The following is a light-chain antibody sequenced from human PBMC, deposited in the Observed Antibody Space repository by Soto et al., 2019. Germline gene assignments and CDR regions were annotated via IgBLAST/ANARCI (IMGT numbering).Light chain of an antibody. Sequence: DFQMTQSPSALSASVGDKVTMTCRASQSIGSWLAWYQQKPGKAPKVLIYDASSLESGVPSRFSGSGSGTKFTLTISSLQPDDFATYYCQKYNSYFGQGTRLEIK. CDR2: DAS. J-gene: IGKJ5*01. CDR3: QKYNSY. V-gene: IGKV1-5*01. CDR1: QSIGSW.